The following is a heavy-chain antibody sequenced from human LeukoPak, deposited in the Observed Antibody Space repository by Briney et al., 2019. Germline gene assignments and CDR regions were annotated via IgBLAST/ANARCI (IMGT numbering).Heavy chain of an antibody. D-gene: IGHD2-2*01. V-gene: IGHV3-7*01. Sequence: GGSLRLSCAASGSTFSSYSMNWVRQAPGKGLEWVANIKQDGSEGYYVDSVKGRFTVSRDNAKSSLYLQLNSLRAEDTAVYYCATRSCSISACRASSYHCMDFWARGPRSPSP. CDR2: IKQDGSEG. CDR3: ATRSCSISACRASSYHCMDF. J-gene: IGHJ6*03. CDR1: GSTFSSYS.